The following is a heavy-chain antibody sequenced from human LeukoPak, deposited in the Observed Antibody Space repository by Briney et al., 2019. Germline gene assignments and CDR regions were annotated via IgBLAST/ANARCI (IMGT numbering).Heavy chain of an antibody. J-gene: IGHJ4*02. V-gene: IGHV3-74*01. CDR2: INRDGSNT. CDR3: ARDYWNGLDY. Sequence: GGSLRLSCTASGFTFSSYWMHWVRQAPGKGLVWISRINRDGSNTRYAGSVKGRFTISRDNGKNTLDLQMNSLRAEDTAVYYCARDYWNGLDYWGQGTLVTVSS. CDR1: GFTFSSYW. D-gene: IGHD1-1*01.